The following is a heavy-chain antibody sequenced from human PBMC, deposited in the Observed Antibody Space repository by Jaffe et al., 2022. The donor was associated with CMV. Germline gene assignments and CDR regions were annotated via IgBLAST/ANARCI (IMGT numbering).Heavy chain of an antibody. J-gene: IGHJ6*03. V-gene: IGHV4-59*01. CDR1: GGPISNYF. CDR2: VFASGST. Sequence: QGQLQESGPGLVRPSETLSLTCTVSGGPISNYFWSWIRQPPGKGLELIGYVFASGSTFYNASLKNRVTISMDTSKNKISLKLTSVTAADTAVYYCARLRGAPYYMDVWGKGTTVTVSS. D-gene: IGHD1-26*01. CDR3: ARLRGAPYYMDV.